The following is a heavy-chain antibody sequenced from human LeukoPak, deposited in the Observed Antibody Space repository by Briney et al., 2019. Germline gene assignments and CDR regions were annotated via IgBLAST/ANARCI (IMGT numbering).Heavy chain of an antibody. D-gene: IGHD6-19*01. J-gene: IGHJ5*02. CDR1: GYTFTGYY. CDR2: INPNSGGA. CDR3: ARDQEQWLPPDLSYNWFDP. V-gene: IGHV1-2*02. Sequence: VASVKVSCKASGYTFTGYYMHWVRQAPGQGLEWMGWINPNSGGANYAQKFQGRVTMTRDTSISTAYMELSRLRSEDTAVYYCARDQEQWLPPDLSYNWFDPWGQGTLVTVSS.